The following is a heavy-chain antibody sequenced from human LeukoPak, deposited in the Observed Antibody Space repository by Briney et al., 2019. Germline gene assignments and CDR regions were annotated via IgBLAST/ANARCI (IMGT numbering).Heavy chain of an antibody. CDR2: INSNGGFT. J-gene: IGHJ5*02. Sequence: PGGSLRLSCAASGFTFSSYAMHWVRQAPGKQLEYVSSINSNGGFTYYAESVKGRFTISRDNSKNTLFLEMGSLRPEDMAIYYCARDLAGGVTTFVLHTWGQGTLVTVSS. V-gene: IGHV3-64*02. CDR1: GFTFSSYA. D-gene: IGHD4-17*01. CDR3: ARDLAGGVTTFVLHT.